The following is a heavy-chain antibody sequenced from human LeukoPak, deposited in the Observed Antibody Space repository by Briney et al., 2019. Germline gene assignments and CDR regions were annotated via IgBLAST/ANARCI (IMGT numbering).Heavy chain of an antibody. CDR3: ARDNYYDSSGYYQGAFDI. CDR2: IYYSGST. CDR1: GGSISSSSYY. V-gene: IGHV4-39*07. Sequence: ASETLSLTCTVSGGSISSSSYYWGWIRQPPGKGLEWIGSIYYSGSTYYNPSLKSRVTISVDTSKNQFSLKLSSVTAADTAVYYCARDNYYDSSGYYQGAFDIWGQGTMVTVSS. J-gene: IGHJ3*02. D-gene: IGHD3-22*01.